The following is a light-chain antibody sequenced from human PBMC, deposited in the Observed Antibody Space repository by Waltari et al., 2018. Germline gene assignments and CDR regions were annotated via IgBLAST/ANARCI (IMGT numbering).Light chain of an antibody. V-gene: IGLV2-14*01. CDR2: QVS. Sequence: QSALTQPASVSGSPGQSITIPCTGTSSYVGAYNYVSWYQHHPGKAPKIMIYQVSNRPSGVSNRLSGSKSGNTASLTISGLQAEDEGDYYCSSYTTSGTFVFGGGTKLTVL. CDR3: SSYTTSGTFV. J-gene: IGLJ2*01. CDR1: SSYVGAYNY.